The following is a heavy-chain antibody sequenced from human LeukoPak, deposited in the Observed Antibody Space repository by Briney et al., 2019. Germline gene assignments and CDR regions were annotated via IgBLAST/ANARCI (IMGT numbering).Heavy chain of an antibody. J-gene: IGHJ4*02. Sequence: PSETLSLTCTVSGGSISSGDYYWSWIRQPPGKGLEWIGYIYYSGSTYYNPSLKSRVTISVDTSKNQFSLKLSSVTAADTAVYYCAGYCCSTSCYPLYYFDYWGQGTLVTVSS. CDR3: AGYCCSTSCYPLYYFDY. CDR1: GGSISSGDYY. CDR2: IYYSGST. D-gene: IGHD2-2*01. V-gene: IGHV4-30-4*08.